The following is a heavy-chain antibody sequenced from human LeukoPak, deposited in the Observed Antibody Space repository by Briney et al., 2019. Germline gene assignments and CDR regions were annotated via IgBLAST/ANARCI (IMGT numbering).Heavy chain of an antibody. CDR1: GFTFSGYS. CDR3: ARDTMVRGVNPPYHFDY. Sequence: QPGGSLRLSCAASGFTFSGYSMNWVRPAPGKGLEWVSYISSSTSTTYYADSVQGRFTISRDNAKNSLYLQMNTLRDEDTAVYYCARDTMVRGVNPPYHFDYWGQGTLVTVSP. J-gene: IGHJ4*02. CDR2: ISSSTSTT. V-gene: IGHV3-48*02. D-gene: IGHD3-10*01.